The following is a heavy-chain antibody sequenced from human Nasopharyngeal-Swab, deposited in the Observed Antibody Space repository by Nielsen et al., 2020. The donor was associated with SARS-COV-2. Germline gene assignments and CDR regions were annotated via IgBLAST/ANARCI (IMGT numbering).Heavy chain of an antibody. Sequence: WVRQAPGQGLEWMGWISAYNGNTNYAQKLQGRVTMTTDTSTSTAYMELRSLRSDDTAVYYCARGSLWFGDLVGYYGMDVWGKGTTVTVSS. CDR2: ISAYNGNT. D-gene: IGHD3-10*01. V-gene: IGHV1-18*01. J-gene: IGHJ6*04. CDR3: ARGSLWFGDLVGYYGMDV.